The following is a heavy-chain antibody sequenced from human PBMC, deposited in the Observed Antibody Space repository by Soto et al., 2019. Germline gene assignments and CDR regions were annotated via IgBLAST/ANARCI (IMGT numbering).Heavy chain of an antibody. CDR3: AKDPVWMAVAVSTFDN. Sequence: EVQLLESGGGLVQPGGSLRLSCAASGFTFRTSAMSWVRQAPGKGLECVYAINFSGTSTYYADSVKGRFTISRDNSQNTLYLQMNSLRAEDTAVYYCAKDPVWMAVAVSTFDNWGQGTLVTFSS. D-gene: IGHD6-19*01. J-gene: IGHJ4*02. CDR2: INFSGTST. CDR1: GFTFRTSA. V-gene: IGHV3-23*01.